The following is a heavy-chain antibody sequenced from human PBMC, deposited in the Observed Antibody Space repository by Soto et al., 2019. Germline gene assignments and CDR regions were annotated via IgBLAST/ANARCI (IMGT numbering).Heavy chain of an antibody. Sequence: QVQLVESGGGVVQPGRSLRLSCAASGFTFSSYGMHWVRQAPGKGLEWVAVISYDGSNKYYADSVKGRFTISRDNSKNTLDLQMNSLRAEDTAVYYCAKDFRGAFDIWGQGTMVTVSS. V-gene: IGHV3-30*18. CDR1: GFTFSSYG. J-gene: IGHJ3*02. CDR3: AKDFRGAFDI. CDR2: ISYDGSNK.